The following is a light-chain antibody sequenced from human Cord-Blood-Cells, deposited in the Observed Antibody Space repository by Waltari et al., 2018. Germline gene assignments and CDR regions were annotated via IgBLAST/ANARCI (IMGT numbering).Light chain of an antibody. V-gene: IGLV1-44*01. CDR3: AAWDDSLNGPV. CDR1: SSNIGSNT. Sequence: QSVLTQPPSASGTPGQRVTISCSGSSSNIGSNTVNWYQQLPGTAPKLTSDSNNQRPSGVPDRFSGSKSGTSASLAISGLQSEDEADYYCAAWDDSLNGPVFGGGTKLTVL. CDR2: SNN. J-gene: IGLJ3*02.